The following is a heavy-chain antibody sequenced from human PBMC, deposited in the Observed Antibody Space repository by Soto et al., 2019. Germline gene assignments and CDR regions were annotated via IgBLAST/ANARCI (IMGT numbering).Heavy chain of an antibody. CDR1: GFTFSNYG. J-gene: IGHJ6*02. CDR2: MWFDGSSD. CDR3: ARDVGDVMSTIQTFGMDV. D-gene: IGHD5-12*01. V-gene: IGHV3-33*01. Sequence: QVQLVESGGAVVQPGTSLRLSCLGSGFTFSNYGMHWVRQAPGKGLEWVAVMWFDGSSDFYTDSVKGRFTISRDNSQNRLYLQMNSLRAEDTAVYYCARDVGDVMSTIQTFGMDVWGRGTTVTVSS.